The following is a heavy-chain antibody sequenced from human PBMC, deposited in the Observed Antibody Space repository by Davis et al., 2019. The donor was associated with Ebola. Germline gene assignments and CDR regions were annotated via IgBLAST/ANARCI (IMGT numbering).Heavy chain of an antibody. CDR1: GYTFTSYG. CDR3: AGFGYCSSTSCYMDYYYGMDV. D-gene: IGHD2-2*02. Sequence: AASVKVSCKASGYTFTSYGISWVRQAPGQGLEWMGLINPSGGSTSYAQKFQGRVTMTRDTSTSTVYMELSSLRSEDTAVYYCAGFGYCSSTSCYMDYYYGMDVWGQGTTVTVSS. V-gene: IGHV1-46*01. J-gene: IGHJ6*02. CDR2: INPSGGST.